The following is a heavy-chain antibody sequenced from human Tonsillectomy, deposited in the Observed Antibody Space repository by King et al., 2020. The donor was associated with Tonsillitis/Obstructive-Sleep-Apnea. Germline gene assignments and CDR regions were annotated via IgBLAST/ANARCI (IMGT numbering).Heavy chain of an antibody. J-gene: IGHJ3*02. CDR1: GGSISGYY. Sequence: VQLQESGPGLVKPSETLSLTCTVSGGSISGYYWSWIRQPPGKGLECIGYIYYSGSTNYNPSLKSRVTISVDTSKNQFSLRLSSVTAADTAVYYCAREGAGMNAFDIWGQGTMVTVSS. V-gene: IGHV4-59*01. D-gene: IGHD1-14*01. CDR3: AREGAGMNAFDI. CDR2: IYYSGST.